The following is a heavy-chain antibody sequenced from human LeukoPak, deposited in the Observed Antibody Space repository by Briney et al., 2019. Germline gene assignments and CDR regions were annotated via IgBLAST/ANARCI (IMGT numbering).Heavy chain of an antibody. CDR3: ARDGVSSWNLDY. Sequence: GGSLRLSCAASGFTFSSYGMHWVRQAPGKGLEWVAVISYDGSNKYYADSVKGRFTISRDNSKNTLYLQMNSLRAEDTAVYYCARDGVSSWNLDYWGQGTLVTVSS. V-gene: IGHV3-30*03. CDR2: ISYDGSNK. D-gene: IGHD6-13*01. CDR1: GFTFSSYG. J-gene: IGHJ4*02.